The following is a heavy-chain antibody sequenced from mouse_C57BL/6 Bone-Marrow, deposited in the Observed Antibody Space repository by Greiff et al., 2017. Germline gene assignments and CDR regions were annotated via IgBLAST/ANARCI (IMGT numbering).Heavy chain of an antibody. Sequence: VQLVESGPGLVAPSQSLSITCTVSGFSLTSYGVSWVRQPPGKGLEWLGVIWGDGGTTNHYALISSLGISKENSKCHVFLKLNSLQTDDTATYYCSKPGLLLRNGAYWGQGTMVTVSA. CDR3: SKPGLLLRNGAY. D-gene: IGHD1-1*01. CDR1: GFSLTSYG. CDR2: IWGDGGT. J-gene: IGHJ3*01. V-gene: IGHV2-3*01.